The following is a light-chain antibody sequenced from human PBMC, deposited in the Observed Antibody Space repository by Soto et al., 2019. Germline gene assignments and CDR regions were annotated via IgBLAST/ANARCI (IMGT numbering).Light chain of an antibody. CDR2: SNN. CDR3: AAWDDIVNGYV. Sequence: QSVLTRPPSVSGTPGQRVSISCSGIWSNIGRNSVSWYQHLPGTAPKLLICSNNQRHSGVTGRFSGSKAGTSASLAISGLQSEDEAEDHWAAWDDIVNGYVFGTGTKVSVL. J-gene: IGLJ1*01. CDR1: WSNIGRNS. V-gene: IGLV1-44*01.